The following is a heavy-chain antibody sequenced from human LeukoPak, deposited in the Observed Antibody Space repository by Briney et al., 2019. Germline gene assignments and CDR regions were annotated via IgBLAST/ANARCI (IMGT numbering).Heavy chain of an antibody. V-gene: IGHV1-69*13. CDR2: IIPIFGTA. CDR3: AREPHYDFWSGSSSWFDP. CDR1: GGTFSSYA. Sequence: SVKVSCKASGGTFSSYAISWVRQAPGQGLEWTGGIIPIFGTANYARKFQGRVTITADESTSTAYMELSSLRSEDTAVYYCAREPHYDFWSGSSSWFDPWGQGTLVTVSS. D-gene: IGHD3-3*01. J-gene: IGHJ5*02.